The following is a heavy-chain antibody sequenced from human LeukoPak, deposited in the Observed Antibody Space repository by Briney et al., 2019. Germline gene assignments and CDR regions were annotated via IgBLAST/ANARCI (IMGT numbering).Heavy chain of an antibody. CDR1: GYTFTGYY. V-gene: IGHV1-2*02. D-gene: IGHD3-22*01. CDR2: INPNSGGT. J-gene: IGHJ5*02. Sequence: ASVKVSCKASGYTFTGYYMHWVRQAPGQGLEWMGWINPNSGGTNYAQKFQGRVTMTRGTSISTAYMELSRLRSDDTAVYYCARAPNYYDSSGYYYWFDPWGQGTLVTVSS. CDR3: ARAPNYYDSSGYYYWFDP.